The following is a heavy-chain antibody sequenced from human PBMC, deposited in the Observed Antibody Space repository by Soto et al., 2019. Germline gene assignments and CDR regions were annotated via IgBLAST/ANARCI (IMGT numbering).Heavy chain of an antibody. CDR2: IKSKTDGGTT. V-gene: IGHV3-15*01. D-gene: IGHD3-16*01. CDR1: GFTFSNAW. CDR3: ASLGRHG. Sequence: EVQLVESGGGLVKPGGSLRLSCAASGFTFSNAWMSWVRQAPGKGLEWVGRIKSKTDGGTTDYAAPVKGRFTISRDNAKNSLYLQMNSLRAEGTAVYYCASLGRHGWGQGTTVTVSS. J-gene: IGHJ6*02.